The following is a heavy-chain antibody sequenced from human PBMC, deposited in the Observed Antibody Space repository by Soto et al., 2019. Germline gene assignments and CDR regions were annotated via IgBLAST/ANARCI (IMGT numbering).Heavy chain of an antibody. Sequence: EVQLLESGGDLVQPGGSLRLSCAASGFTFSSYAMSWVRQAPVKGLAWVSTISGRGDDTYYTDSVKGRFTISRDNSKNTLYVHMNSLRAEDTAVYYCARAQPTYSSSYFDYWGQGTLVTVSS. CDR3: ARAQPTYSSSYFDY. D-gene: IGHD3-22*01. CDR2: ISGRGDDT. CDR1: GFTFSSYA. J-gene: IGHJ4*02. V-gene: IGHV3-23*01.